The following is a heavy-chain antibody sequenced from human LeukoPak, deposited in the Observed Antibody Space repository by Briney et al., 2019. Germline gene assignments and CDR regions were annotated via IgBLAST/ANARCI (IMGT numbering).Heavy chain of an antibody. Sequence: SETLSLTCTVSVASLSVGYSTWIRQPPGKGLEWIGSIHYSEGPNYHPSLKSRVTISRDTSMNQVSLTVTAVTAADTAVYYCARKDGTLWGQGIVVTVSS. D-gene: IGHD5-24*01. CDR1: VASLSVGY. CDR2: IHYSEGP. J-gene: IGHJ4*02. CDR3: ARKDGTL. V-gene: IGHV4-59*01.